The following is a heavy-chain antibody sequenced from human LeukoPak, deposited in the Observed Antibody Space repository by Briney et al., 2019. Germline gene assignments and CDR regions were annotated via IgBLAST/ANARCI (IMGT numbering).Heavy chain of an antibody. J-gene: IGHJ4*02. CDR1: GGSISSSSFS. Sequence: SETLSLTCTVSGGSISSSSFSWGWIRRPPGKGLEWIGSIYYSGSTYYSPSLKSRVTISVDTSRNHFSLKLSSVTAADTAVYYCASPNVDTTQYWGQGTLVTVSS. D-gene: IGHD5-18*01. V-gene: IGHV4-39*02. CDR2: IYYSGST. CDR3: ASPNVDTTQY.